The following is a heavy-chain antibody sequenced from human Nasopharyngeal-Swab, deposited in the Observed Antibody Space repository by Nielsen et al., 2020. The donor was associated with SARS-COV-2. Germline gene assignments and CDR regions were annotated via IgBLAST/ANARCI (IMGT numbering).Heavy chain of an antibody. CDR2: IYYSGST. Sequence: SETLSLTCTVSGGSISSSSYYWGWIRQPPGKGLEWIGSIYYSGSTYYNPSLKSRVTISVDTSKNQFSLKLNSVTAADTAVYYCARPYYDSSGYDAWFDPWGQGTLVTVSS. CDR3: ARPYYDSSGYDAWFDP. V-gene: IGHV4-39*01. D-gene: IGHD3-22*01. CDR1: GGSISSSSYY. J-gene: IGHJ5*02.